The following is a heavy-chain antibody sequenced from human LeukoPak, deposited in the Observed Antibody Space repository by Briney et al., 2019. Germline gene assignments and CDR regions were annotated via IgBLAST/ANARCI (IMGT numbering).Heavy chain of an antibody. CDR1: GYTFTDYY. J-gene: IGHJ5*02. V-gene: IGHV1-2*06. D-gene: IGHD6-13*01. CDR3: ANFGDFIAASYNWFDP. CDR2: INPNSGGT. Sequence: GASVKVSCKASGYTFTDYYMHWVRQAPGQGLEWMGRINPNSGGTKYAQKFQGRVTMTRDTSISTAYMELNRLTSDDTAVYYCANFGDFIAASYNWFDPWAPGTLVTVSS.